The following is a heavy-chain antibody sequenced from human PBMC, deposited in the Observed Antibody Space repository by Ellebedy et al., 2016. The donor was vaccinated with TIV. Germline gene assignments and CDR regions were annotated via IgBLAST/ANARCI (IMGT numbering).Heavy chain of an antibody. J-gene: IGHJ4*02. CDR3: ATGVHY. CDR2: IDHGGST. V-gene: IGHV4-30-4*01. D-gene: IGHD3-10*01. CDR1: GDSISRSDYY. Sequence: SETLSLXCTVSGDSISRSDYYWSWIRQPPGKGLEWIGYIDHGGSTYQNPSLKSRVTISVDTSKNQFSLKLTPVTAADTAVYYCATGVHYWGQGTLVTVSS.